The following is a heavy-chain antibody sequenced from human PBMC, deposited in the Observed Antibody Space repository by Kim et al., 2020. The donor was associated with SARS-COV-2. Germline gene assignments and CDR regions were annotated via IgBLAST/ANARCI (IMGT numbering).Heavy chain of an antibody. CDR1: GFTFSGSA. V-gene: IGHV3-73*01. J-gene: IGHJ6*02. CDR2: IRSKANSYAT. D-gene: IGHD6-13*01. CDR3: TRVCSSWYSNYYYYGMDV. Sequence: GGSLRLSCAASGFTFSGSAMHWVRQASGKGLEWVGRIRSKANSYATAYAASVKGRFTISRDVSKNTAYLQMNSLKTEDTAVYYCTRVCSSWYSNYYYYGMDVWGQGTTVTVSS.